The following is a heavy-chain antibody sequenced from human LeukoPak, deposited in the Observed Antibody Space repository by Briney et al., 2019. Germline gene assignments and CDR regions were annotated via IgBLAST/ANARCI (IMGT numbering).Heavy chain of an antibody. CDR1: GASMSSYY. Sequence: SKTLSLTCTVSGASMSSYYWSWIRQPPGKGLEWIGYIYYSGSTNYNPSLKSRVTISIDTSNNQFSLKLSSVTAADTAVYYCARELDTPNWFDPWGQGTLVTVSS. CDR3: ARELDTPNWFDP. CDR2: IYYSGST. V-gene: IGHV4-59*01. J-gene: IGHJ5*02. D-gene: IGHD5-18*01.